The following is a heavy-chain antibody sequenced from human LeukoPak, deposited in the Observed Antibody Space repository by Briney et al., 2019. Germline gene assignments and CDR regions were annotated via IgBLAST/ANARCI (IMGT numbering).Heavy chain of an antibody. CDR1: GFTFSSHA. V-gene: IGHV3-23*01. Sequence: GGSLRLSCAASGFTFSSHAMSWVRQAPGKGLEWVSTISGSGVNTHYADSVKGRFTISSDNSNNTLFLQMDSLRAEDTAIYYCAKADDIHAFHIWGQGTLVTVSS. J-gene: IGHJ3*02. CDR2: ISGSGVNT. D-gene: IGHD2-15*01. CDR3: AKADDIHAFHI.